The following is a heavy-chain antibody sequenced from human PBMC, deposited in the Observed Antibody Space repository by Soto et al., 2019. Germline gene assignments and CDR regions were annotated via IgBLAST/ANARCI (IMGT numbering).Heavy chain of an antibody. V-gene: IGHV5-51*01. CDR1: GYNFANYW. Sequence: AESLKTSCKCSGYNFANYWIAWVRQMPGEGLEWMGIIHPGDSDTRYSPPFQGQVTISADKSIRTAYLQWTSLKASDTAMYYCVRPLHKWNTFDYWGQGTLVTVYS. J-gene: IGHJ4*02. CDR3: VRPLHKWNTFDY. CDR2: IHPGDSDT. D-gene: IGHD1-20*01.